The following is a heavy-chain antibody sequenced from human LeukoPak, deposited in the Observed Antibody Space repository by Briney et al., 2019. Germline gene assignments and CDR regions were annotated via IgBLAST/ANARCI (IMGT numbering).Heavy chain of an antibody. CDR2: IYTSGST. CDR3: ARSGPPKITSPYYYYYYMDV. Sequence: SQTLSLTCTVSGGSISSYYWSWIRQPAGKGLEWIGRIYTSGSTNYNPSLKSRVTMSVDTSKNQFSLKLSSVTAADTAVYYCARSGPPKITSPYYYYYYMDVWGKGTTVTVSS. V-gene: IGHV4-4*07. D-gene: IGHD3-10*01. J-gene: IGHJ6*03. CDR1: GGSISSYY.